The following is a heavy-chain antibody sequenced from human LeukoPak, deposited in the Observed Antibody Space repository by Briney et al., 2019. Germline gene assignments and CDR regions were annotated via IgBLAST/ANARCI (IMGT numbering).Heavy chain of an antibody. Sequence: GGSLRLSCAASGFTFSSYVMHWVRQAPGKGLEWVAIISYDGSNEYYADSVKGRFTISRDNSKNTLYLQMNSLRAGDTAVYYCKSDFDAFDIWGQGTMVTVSS. CDR1: GFTFSSYV. CDR2: ISYDGSNE. V-gene: IGHV3-30*04. J-gene: IGHJ3*02. CDR3: KSDFDAFDI.